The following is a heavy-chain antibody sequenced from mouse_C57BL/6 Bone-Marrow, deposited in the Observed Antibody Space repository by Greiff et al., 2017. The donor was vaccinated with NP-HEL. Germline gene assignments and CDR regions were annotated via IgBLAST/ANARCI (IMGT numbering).Heavy chain of an antibody. CDR1: GFSLTSYG. Sequence: VKLMESGPGLVQPSQSLSITCTVSGFSLTSYGVHWVRQSPGKGLEWLGVIWSGGSTDYNAAFISRLSISKDNSKSQVFFKMNSLQADDTAIYYCAIYDFRFAYWGQGTLVTVSA. D-gene: IGHD2-3*01. CDR2: IWSGGST. V-gene: IGHV2-2*01. CDR3: AIYDFRFAY. J-gene: IGHJ3*01.